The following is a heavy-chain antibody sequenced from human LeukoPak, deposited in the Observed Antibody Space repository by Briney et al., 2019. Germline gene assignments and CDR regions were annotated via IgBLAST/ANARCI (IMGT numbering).Heavy chain of an antibody. J-gene: IGHJ4*02. V-gene: IGHV3-49*04. CDR3: TRGGYGGGSFDY. Sequence: PGGSLRLSCTASGFTFGDYAMSWVRQAPGKGLEWVGFVRVKGYGATTEYAVSVKGRFTISRDDSKSIAYLQMNSLKTDDTGVYYCTRGGYGGGSFDYWGQGTLVTVSS. CDR2: VRVKGYGATT. CDR1: GFTFGDYA. D-gene: IGHD4-23*01.